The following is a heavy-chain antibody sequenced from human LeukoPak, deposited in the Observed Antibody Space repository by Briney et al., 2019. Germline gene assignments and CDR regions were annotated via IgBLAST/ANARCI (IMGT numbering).Heavy chain of an antibody. CDR2: INPDSGGT. Sequence: ASVKVSCKASGYTFTGYYMHWVRQAPGQGLEWMGWINPDSGGTNYAQKFQGRVTMTRDTSISTAYMELSRLRSEDTAVYYCASGPYYEGAFDIWGQGTMVTVSS. D-gene: IGHD3-22*01. CDR1: GYTFTGYY. CDR3: ASGPYYEGAFDI. J-gene: IGHJ3*02. V-gene: IGHV1-2*02.